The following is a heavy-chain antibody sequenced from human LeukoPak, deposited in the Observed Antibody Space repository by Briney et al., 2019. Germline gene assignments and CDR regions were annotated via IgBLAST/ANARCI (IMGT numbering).Heavy chain of an antibody. D-gene: IGHD4-17*01. CDR1: GFTFSSYG. Sequence: PGGSLRLSCAASGFTFSSYGMHWVRQAPGKGLEWVAVIWYDGSNKYYADSVKGRFTISRDNSKNTLYLQMNSLRAEDTAVYYCARGATTTVTTDYWGQGTLVTVSS. J-gene: IGHJ4*02. CDR3: ARGATTTVTTDY. V-gene: IGHV3-33*01. CDR2: IWYDGSNK.